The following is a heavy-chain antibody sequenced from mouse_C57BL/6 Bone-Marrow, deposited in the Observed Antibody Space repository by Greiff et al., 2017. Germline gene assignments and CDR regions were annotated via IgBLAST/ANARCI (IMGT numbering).Heavy chain of an antibody. CDR2: ISNGGGST. CDR3: ARPLDSSGYWFAY. V-gene: IGHV5-12*01. J-gene: IGHJ3*01. D-gene: IGHD3-2*02. CDR1: GFTFSDYY. Sequence: EVQLVESGGGLVQPGGSLKLSCAASGFTFSDYYMYWVRQTPEKRLEWVAYISNGGGSTYYPDTVKGRFTISRDNAKNTLYLHMSRLKSEDTAMYYCARPLDSSGYWFAYWGQGTLVTVSA.